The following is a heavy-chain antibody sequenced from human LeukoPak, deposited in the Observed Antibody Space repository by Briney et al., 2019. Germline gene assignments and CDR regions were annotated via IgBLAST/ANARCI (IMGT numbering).Heavy chain of an antibody. CDR3: AKDSHEWFGEPRWYFDY. V-gene: IGHV3-30*18. Sequence: PGGSLRLSCAASGFTFSSYGMHWVRQAPGKGLEWVAVISYDGSNKYYADSVKGRFTISRDNSKNTLYLQMNSLRAEDTAVYYCAKDSHEWFGEPRWYFDYWGQGTLVTVSS. J-gene: IGHJ4*02. CDR1: GFTFSSYG. D-gene: IGHD3-10*01. CDR2: ISYDGSNK.